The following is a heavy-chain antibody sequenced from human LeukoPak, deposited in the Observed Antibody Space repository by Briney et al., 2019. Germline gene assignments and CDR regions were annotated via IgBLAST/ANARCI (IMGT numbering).Heavy chain of an antibody. CDR1: GITLSNCG. CDR3: AKDDDGRHHGVDH. CDR2: ISDSGGNT. J-gene: IGHJ4*02. D-gene: IGHD4-17*01. Sequence: PGGSLRLSCAVSGITLSNCGMSWVRQAPGKGLEWVAGISDSGGNTKYADSVKGRFTISRDNPKNTLYLQMTSLRDDDTALYYCAKDDDGRHHGVDHWGQGTLVTVSS. V-gene: IGHV3-23*01.